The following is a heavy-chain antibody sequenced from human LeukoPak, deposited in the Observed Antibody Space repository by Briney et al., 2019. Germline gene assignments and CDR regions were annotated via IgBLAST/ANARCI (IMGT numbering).Heavy chain of an antibody. CDR2: ISYDGSNK. CDR3: ARVKVGATVPAFDI. J-gene: IGHJ3*02. V-gene: IGHV3-30-3*01. Sequence: PGGSLRLSCAASGFTFSSYAMHWVRQAPGKGLEWVAVISYDGSNKYYADSVKGRFTISRDNAKNLLYLQMNSLRDDDTAVYYCARVKVGATVPAFDIWGQGTMVTVSS. D-gene: IGHD1-26*01. CDR1: GFTFSSYA.